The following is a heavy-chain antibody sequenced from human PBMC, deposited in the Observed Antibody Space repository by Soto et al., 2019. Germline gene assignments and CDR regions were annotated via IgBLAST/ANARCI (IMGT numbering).Heavy chain of an antibody. CDR1: GGSFSGYY. CDR3: ARGHQRHYYGSGSYCDY. CDR2: INHSGST. Sequence: SETLSLTCAVYGGSFSGYYWSWIRQPPGKGLEWIGEINHSGSTNYNPSLKSRVTISVDTSKNQFSLKLSSVIAADTAVYYCARGHQRHYYGSGSYCDYWGQGTLVT. V-gene: IGHV4-34*01. J-gene: IGHJ4*02. D-gene: IGHD3-10*01.